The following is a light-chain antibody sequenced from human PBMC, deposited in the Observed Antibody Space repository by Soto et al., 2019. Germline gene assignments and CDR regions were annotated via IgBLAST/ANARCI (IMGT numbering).Light chain of an antibody. Sequence: QSALTQPASVSGSPGQSITISCTGPSSDVGDYKYVSWYQQHPGKAPKVMIYEVSKRPSGVSNRFSGSKSGNTTSLTISGLQAEDEADYYCSSYTSSSTLGVFGGGTKLTVL. CDR1: SSDVGDYKY. CDR3: SSYTSSSTLGV. V-gene: IGLV2-14*01. J-gene: IGLJ2*01. CDR2: EVS.